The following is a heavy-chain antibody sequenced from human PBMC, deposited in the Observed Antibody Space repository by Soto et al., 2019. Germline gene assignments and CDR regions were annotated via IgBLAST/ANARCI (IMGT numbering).Heavy chain of an antibody. Sequence: QVQLVQSGAEVKKPGSSVKVSCKASGGTFSTHAIIWVRQAPGHGLEWMGGIIPISGTTYYTQKFQGRVTITADEPTSTAFMELSSLKSEDTGVFYCARGYCSGGNCYSGMDVWGQGTMVTVSS. J-gene: IGHJ6*02. D-gene: IGHD2-15*01. CDR3: ARGYCSGGNCYSGMDV. V-gene: IGHV1-69*01. CDR2: IIPISGTT. CDR1: GGTFSTHA.